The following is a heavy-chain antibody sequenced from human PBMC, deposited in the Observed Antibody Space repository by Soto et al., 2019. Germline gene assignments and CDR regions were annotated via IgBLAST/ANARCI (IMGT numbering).Heavy chain of an antibody. D-gene: IGHD6-13*01. J-gene: IGHJ4*02. CDR2: ISAYNGNT. CDR1: GYTFTSYG. V-gene: IGHV1-18*01. CDR3: AITAAGTHYFYFDY. Sequence: ASVKVSCKASGYTFTSYGISWVRQAPGQGLEWMGWISAYNGNTNYAQKLQGRVTMTTDTSTSTAYMELRSLRSDDTAVYYCAITAAGTHYFYFDYWGQGTLVTSPQ.